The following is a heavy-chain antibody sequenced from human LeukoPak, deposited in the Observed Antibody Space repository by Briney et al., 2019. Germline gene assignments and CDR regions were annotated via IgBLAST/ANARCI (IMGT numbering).Heavy chain of an antibody. D-gene: IGHD1-26*01. CDR1: GFTVSSNY. V-gene: IGHV3-66*01. J-gene: IGHJ4*02. CDR2: IYSGGST. CDR3: ARDRYSGSYPLDY. Sequence: PGGSLRLSCAASGFTVSSNYMSWVRQAPGKGLEWVSVIYSGGSTYYADSVKGRFTISRDNSKNTLYLQMNSLRAEDTAVYYCARDRYSGSYPLDYWGQGTLVTVSS.